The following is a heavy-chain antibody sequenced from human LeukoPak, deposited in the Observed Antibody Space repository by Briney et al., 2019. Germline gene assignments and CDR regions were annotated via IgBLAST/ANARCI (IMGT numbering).Heavy chain of an antibody. CDR1: GGSFSGKY. J-gene: IGHJ4*02. V-gene: IGHV4-34*01. Sequence: PSETLSLTCAAYGGSFSGKYWTWIRRPPGKGLEWIGEITHSGSTYYNPSLKSRVTISIDTSKNQFSLKLNSVTAADTAVYYCARDLMTWGQGTLVTVSS. CDR2: ITHSGST. CDR3: ARDLMT.